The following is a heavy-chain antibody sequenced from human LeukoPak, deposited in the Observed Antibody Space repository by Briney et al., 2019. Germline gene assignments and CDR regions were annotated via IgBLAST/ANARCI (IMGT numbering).Heavy chain of an antibody. J-gene: IGHJ2*01. CDR1: GGSISTADYY. CDR2: IYYRGTT. Sequence: TLSLTCPVSGGSISTADYYWSWIRQSPGKGLAWIGYIYYRGTTYYNPSLRSRVTISVDTSKNQFSRKLSSVTAADTAVSSCARLQLRYWYFDPWGRGTLVTVSS. V-gene: IGHV4-30-4*08. D-gene: IGHD5-24*01. CDR3: ARLQLRYWYFDP.